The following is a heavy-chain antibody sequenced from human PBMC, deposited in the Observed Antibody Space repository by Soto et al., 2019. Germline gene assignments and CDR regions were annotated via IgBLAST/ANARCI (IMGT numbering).Heavy chain of an antibody. CDR1: GFTFSSYA. J-gene: IGHJ3*02. D-gene: IGHD5-12*01. CDR2: ISSSGSTT. V-gene: IGHV3-48*01. Sequence: GGSLRLSCAASGFTFSSYAMSWVRQAPGKGLEWVPSISSSGSTTYYADSVKGLFTISRDNAKNSLYLQMNSLRAEYTAVYYCARIYSGYADGAFDIWGQGTMVTVSS. CDR3: ARIYSGYADGAFDI.